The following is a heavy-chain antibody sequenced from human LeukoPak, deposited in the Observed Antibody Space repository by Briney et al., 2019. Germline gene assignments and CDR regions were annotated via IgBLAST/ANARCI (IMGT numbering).Heavy chain of an antibody. V-gene: IGHV1-69*05. D-gene: IGHD4-17*01. J-gene: IGHJ1*01. Sequence: GASVKVSCKASGGTFSSYAISWVRQAPGQGLEWMGRIIPIFGTANYAQKFQGRVTITTDESTSTAYMELSSLRSEDTAVYYCASWGLTVTYFQHWGQGTLVTVSS. CDR2: IIPIFGTA. CDR3: ASWGLTVTYFQH. CDR1: GGTFSSYA.